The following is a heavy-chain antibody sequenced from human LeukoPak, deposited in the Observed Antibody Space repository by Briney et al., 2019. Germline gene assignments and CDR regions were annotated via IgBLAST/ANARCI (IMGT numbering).Heavy chain of an antibody. Sequence: GGSLRLSCAASGFTVSSNYMSWVRQAPGKGLEWVSVISSGGSTYYADSVKGRFTISRDNSKNTLYLQMNSLRAEDTAVYYCAKDGAFYYGSGSPPGDYWGQGTLVTVSS. V-gene: IGHV3-53*01. CDR3: AKDGAFYYGSGSPPGDY. D-gene: IGHD3-10*01. CDR2: ISSGGST. CDR1: GFTVSSNY. J-gene: IGHJ4*02.